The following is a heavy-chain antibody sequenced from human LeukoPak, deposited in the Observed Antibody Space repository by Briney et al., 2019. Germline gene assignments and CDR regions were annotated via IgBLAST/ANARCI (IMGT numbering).Heavy chain of an antibody. D-gene: IGHD2-15*01. V-gene: IGHV3-7*01. CDR1: GLTFRSYW. CDR3: ASTFPYCSGGTCAL. CDR2: IHPDGGTK. J-gene: IGHJ4*02. Sequence: GGPLRLSCAASGLTFRSYWMSWVRQAPGKGLEWVANIHPDGGTKNYVDSVKGRFTISRDNAANSLYVQMSSLRAEETAVYYCASTFPYCSGGTCALGGQGTLVTVSS.